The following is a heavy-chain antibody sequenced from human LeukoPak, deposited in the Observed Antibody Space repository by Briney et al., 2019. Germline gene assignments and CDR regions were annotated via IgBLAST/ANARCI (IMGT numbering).Heavy chain of an antibody. J-gene: IGHJ5*02. CDR3: AKELEHWFDP. CDR2: IYYSGST. CDR1: GGSISSYY. V-gene: IGHV4-59*01. D-gene: IGHD1-1*01. Sequence: PSETLSLTCTVSGGSISSYYWSWIRQPPGKGLEWIGYIYYSGSTNYNPSLKSRVTISVDTSKNQFSLKLSSVTAADTAVHYCAKELEHWFDPWGQGTLVTVSS.